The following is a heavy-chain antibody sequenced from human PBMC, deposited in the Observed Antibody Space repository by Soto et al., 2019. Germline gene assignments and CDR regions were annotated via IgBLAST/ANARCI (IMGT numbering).Heavy chain of an antibody. V-gene: IGHV1-69*01. CDR2: IVPVFGRP. D-gene: IGHD5-12*01. J-gene: IGHJ4*02. Sequence: APVEVSFKGSGGSFSNFGISWVRQAPGQGLEWMGGIVPVFGRPNYAQRFRGRLTITADESTSTGYMELISLRSDDTAVYYCAREGSGYNFWGQGTQVTVSS. CDR1: GGSFSNFG. CDR3: AREGSGYNF.